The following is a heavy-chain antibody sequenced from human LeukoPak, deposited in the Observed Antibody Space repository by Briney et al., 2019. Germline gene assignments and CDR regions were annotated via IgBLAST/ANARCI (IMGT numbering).Heavy chain of an antibody. D-gene: IGHD2-8*02. Sequence: GGSLRLSCAASGLTFSGYWMNWVRQTPDKGLVWVAGINHDARIITYADSVKGRFTISRDNAKNTLYLQMNSLRAEDTAVYYCVRDLVLVETPGHDFDYWGQGTLVTVSS. CDR1: GLTFSGYW. CDR2: INHDARII. J-gene: IGHJ4*02. V-gene: IGHV3-74*01. CDR3: VRDLVLVETPGHDFDY.